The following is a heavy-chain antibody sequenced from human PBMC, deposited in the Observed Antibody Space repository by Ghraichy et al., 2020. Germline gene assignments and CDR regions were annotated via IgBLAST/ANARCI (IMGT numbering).Heavy chain of an antibody. Sequence: GGSLRLSCVASGFTFSSYTMNWVRQAPGKGLEWVSSISSSGSTIYYADSVKGRFTISRDNAKNSLYLQMNSLRDEDTAVYFCAKEAVTGTYNWFDSWGQGTLVTVSS. D-gene: IGHD6-19*01. J-gene: IGHJ5*01. V-gene: IGHV3-48*02. CDR1: GFTFSSYT. CDR2: ISSSGSTI. CDR3: AKEAVTGTYNWFDS.